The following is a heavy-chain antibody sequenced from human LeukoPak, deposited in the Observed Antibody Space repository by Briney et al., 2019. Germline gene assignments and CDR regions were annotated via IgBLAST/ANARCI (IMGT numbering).Heavy chain of an antibody. CDR1: GFTFSSYW. D-gene: IGHD2-21*02. Sequence: GGSLRLSCAASGFTFSSYWMNWVRQAPGKGLEWVSYISSSGSTIYYADSVKGRFTISRDNAKKSLYLQMNSLRAEDTAIYYCARAAHTVVVTSDYWGQGTLVTVSS. CDR3: ARAAHTVVVTSDY. J-gene: IGHJ4*02. CDR2: ISSSGSTI. V-gene: IGHV3-48*04.